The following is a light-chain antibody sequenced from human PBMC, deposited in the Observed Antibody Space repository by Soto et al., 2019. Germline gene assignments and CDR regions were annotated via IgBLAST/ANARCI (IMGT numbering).Light chain of an antibody. V-gene: IGLV3-1*01. Sequence: SYELTQPPSVSVSPGQTASITCSGDKLGGKYVCWYQQKPGQSPVLVIYEDSKRPSGIPERFSGSNSGNTATLTISGTQAMDEADYYCQAGDSSVVFGGGTKLTVL. CDR3: QAGDSSVV. CDR1: KLGGKY. CDR2: EDS. J-gene: IGLJ2*01.